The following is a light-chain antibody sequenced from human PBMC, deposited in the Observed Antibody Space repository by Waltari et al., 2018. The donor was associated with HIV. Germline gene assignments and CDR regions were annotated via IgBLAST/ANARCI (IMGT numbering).Light chain of an antibody. J-gene: IGLJ3*02. CDR1: SGSVSTTHY. CDR3: LLYMGSGVWV. V-gene: IGLV8-61*01. CDR2: NPY. Sequence: QAVVTQEPSFSVPPGETVTLTCGLNSGSVSTTHYASRYQQTPGQSPRPLIYNPYPRSSGGPGRYAGSMLGNRAALTITGAQADDESDYYCLLYMGSGVWVFGGGTKLTVL.